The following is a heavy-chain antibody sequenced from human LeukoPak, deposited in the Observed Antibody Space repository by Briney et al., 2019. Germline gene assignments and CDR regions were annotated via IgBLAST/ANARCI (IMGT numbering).Heavy chain of an antibody. J-gene: IGHJ4*02. CDR2: KRYDGSNK. D-gene: IGHD3-22*01. V-gene: IGHV3-30*02. Sequence: GGSLRLSCAASGLTFTIYGMHWVRQAPGKGLEWVAFKRYDGSNKYYADSVKGRFTFSRDNSKNTLYLQMNSLIAEDTAVYYCAKGSSSSVYYCTGIDYWGQGTLVSVSS. CDR3: AKGSSSSVYYCTGIDY. CDR1: GLTFTIYG.